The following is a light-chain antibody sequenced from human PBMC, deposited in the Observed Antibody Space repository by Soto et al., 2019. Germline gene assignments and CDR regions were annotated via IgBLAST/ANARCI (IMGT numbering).Light chain of an antibody. CDR3: QRYNNWTWA. CDR2: GAS. CDR1: QSVSSN. V-gene: IGKV3-15*01. Sequence: EEKPTLSPRASQSVSSNLAWYQQKPGQAPRLLIYGASTRATGIRARFSGSGSLTEFALTISSLQSEDFAVDYCQRYNNWTWAFGQGTKV. J-gene: IGKJ1*01.